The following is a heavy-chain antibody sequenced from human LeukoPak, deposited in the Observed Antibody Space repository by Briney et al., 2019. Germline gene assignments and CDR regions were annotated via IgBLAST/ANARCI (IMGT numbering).Heavy chain of an antibody. V-gene: IGHV3-15*01. CDR3: GRGWAVDF. CDR1: GFTFNNAY. Sequence: PGGSLRLSCAASGFTFNNAYMSWVRQAPGKGLEWVGRIKNKAHGGTADYAAPAKGRFTISRDNAKNSLYLQMNSLRVEDTAVYYCGRGWAVDFWGQGTLVTVSS. D-gene: IGHD1-26*01. J-gene: IGHJ4*02. CDR2: IKNKAHGGTA.